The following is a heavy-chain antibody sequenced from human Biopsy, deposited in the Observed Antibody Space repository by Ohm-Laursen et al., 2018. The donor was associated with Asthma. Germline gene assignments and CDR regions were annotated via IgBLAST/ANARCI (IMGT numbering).Heavy chain of an antibody. CDR2: ISYDGSNK. CDR1: GFTFSSYG. Sequence: SLRLSCAASGFTFSSYGMHWVRQAPGKGLEWVAVISYDGSNKYYADSVKGRFTISRGNSKNTLYLQMNSLRAEDTAVYYCASQSSGPDFWSGYYCFDYWGQGTLVTVSS. V-gene: IGHV3-30*03. D-gene: IGHD3-3*01. CDR3: ASQSSGPDFWSGYYCFDY. J-gene: IGHJ4*02.